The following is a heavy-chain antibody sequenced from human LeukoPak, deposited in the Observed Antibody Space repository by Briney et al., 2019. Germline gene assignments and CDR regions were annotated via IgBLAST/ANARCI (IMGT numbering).Heavy chain of an antibody. Sequence: GGSLRLSCAASGFTFSSYGMHWVRQAPGKGLEWVAVISYDGSNKYYADSVKGRFTISRDNSKNTLYLQMNSLRAEDTAVYYCAKDPQRKPKHYDILTGLEDWGQGTLVTVSS. D-gene: IGHD3-9*01. J-gene: IGHJ4*02. CDR2: ISYDGSNK. V-gene: IGHV3-30*18. CDR1: GFTFSSYG. CDR3: AKDPQRKPKHYDILTGLED.